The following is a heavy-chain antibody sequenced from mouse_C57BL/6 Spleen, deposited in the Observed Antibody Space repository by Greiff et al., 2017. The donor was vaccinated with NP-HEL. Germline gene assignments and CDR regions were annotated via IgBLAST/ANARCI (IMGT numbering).Heavy chain of an antibody. CDR2: IDPETGGT. CDR1: GYTFTDYE. D-gene: IGHD2-1*01. J-gene: IGHJ2*01. V-gene: IGHV1-15*01. CDR3: TRRRIYYGNYFDY. Sequence: QVHVKQSGAELVRPGASVTLSCKASGYTFTDYEMHWVKQTPVHGLEWIGAIDPETGGTAYNQKFKGKAILTADKSSSTAYMELRSPTSEDSAVYYCTRRRIYYGNYFDYWGQGTTLTVSS.